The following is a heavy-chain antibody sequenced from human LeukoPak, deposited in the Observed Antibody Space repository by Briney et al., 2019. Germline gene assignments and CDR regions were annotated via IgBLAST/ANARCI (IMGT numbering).Heavy chain of an antibody. J-gene: IGHJ4*02. CDR1: GFSYSIYA. CDR3: AKEGGYNYGYLDY. CDR2: ISGSGDT. D-gene: IGHD5-18*01. Sequence: GGSLRLSCAVSGFSYSIYAMSWVRQAPGKGLEGVSTISGSGDTYYVDSVKGRFTISRDNSKNTLYLQMNSLRAEDTAVYYCAKEGGYNYGYLDYWGQGTLVTVSS. V-gene: IGHV3-23*01.